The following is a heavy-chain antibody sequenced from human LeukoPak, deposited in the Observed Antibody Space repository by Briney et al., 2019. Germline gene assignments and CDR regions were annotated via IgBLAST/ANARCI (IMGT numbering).Heavy chain of an antibody. CDR1: GFTFGDYG. D-gene: IGHD3-10*01. CDR3: AREGGGITMVRGVYFDY. Sequence: GGSLRLSCAASGFTFGDYGMSWVRQAPGKGLEWVSGINWNGGSTGYADSVKGRFTISRDNAKNSLYLQMNSLRAEDTALYYCAREGGGITMVRGVYFDYWGQGTLVTVSS. J-gene: IGHJ4*02. V-gene: IGHV3-20*04. CDR2: INWNGGST.